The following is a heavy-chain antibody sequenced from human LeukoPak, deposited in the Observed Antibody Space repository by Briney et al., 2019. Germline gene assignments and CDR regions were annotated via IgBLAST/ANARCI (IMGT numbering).Heavy chain of an antibody. V-gene: IGHV1-8*01. Sequence: ASVKVSCKASGYTFTSYDINWVRQATGQGLEWMGWMNPNSGNTGYAQKFQGRVTMTRNTSISTAYMELSSLRSEDTAVYYCARESLSGYDFDYWGQGTLVTVSS. CDR1: GYTFTSYD. CDR3: ARESLSGYDFDY. CDR2: MNPNSGNT. J-gene: IGHJ4*02. D-gene: IGHD5-12*01.